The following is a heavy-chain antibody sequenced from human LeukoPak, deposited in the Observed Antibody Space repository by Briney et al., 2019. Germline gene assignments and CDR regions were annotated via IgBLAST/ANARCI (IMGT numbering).Heavy chain of an antibody. CDR2: IYHRGNT. Sequence: SETLSLTCSVSGFSIGTGYSWGWIRQPPGKGLEWIGTIYHRGNTYYNPSLMSRVTISLDTSKNQFSLRLTSVTAADTALYYCAREVESWFGDLLSYFDSWGQGAQVTVSS. D-gene: IGHD3-10*01. CDR1: GFSIGTGYS. V-gene: IGHV4-38-2*02. CDR3: AREVESWFGDLLSYFDS. J-gene: IGHJ4*02.